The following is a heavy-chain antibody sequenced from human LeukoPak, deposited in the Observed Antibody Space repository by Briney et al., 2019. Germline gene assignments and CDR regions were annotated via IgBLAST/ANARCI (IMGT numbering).Heavy chain of an antibody. J-gene: IGHJ3*02. CDR1: GFTFSSYV. V-gene: IGHV3-30*03. D-gene: IGHD6-19*01. CDR3: ARGRSSGWWRGAFDI. Sequence: GRSLRLSCAASGFTFSSYVMHWVRQAPGKGLEWVAFISYDGSNKYYADSVKGRCTISRDNAKNSLYLQMNSLRAEDTAVYYCARGRSSGWWRGAFDIWGQGTMVTVSS. CDR2: ISYDGSNK.